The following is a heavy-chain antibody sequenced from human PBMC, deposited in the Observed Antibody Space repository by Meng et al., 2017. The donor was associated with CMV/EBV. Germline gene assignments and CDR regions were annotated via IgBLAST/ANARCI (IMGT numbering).Heavy chain of an antibody. D-gene: IGHD1-26*01. CDR1: GYTFTSYG. CDR3: ARDAQVVGPTPGDD. V-gene: IGHV1-18*01. CDR2: ISAYNGNT. J-gene: IGHJ4*02. Sequence: ASVPVSCKASGYTFTSYGISWVRQAPGQGLEWMGWISAYNGNTNYAQKLQGRVTMTTDTSTSTAYMELRSLRSDDTAVYYCARDAQVVGPTPGDDWGQGTLVTVSS.